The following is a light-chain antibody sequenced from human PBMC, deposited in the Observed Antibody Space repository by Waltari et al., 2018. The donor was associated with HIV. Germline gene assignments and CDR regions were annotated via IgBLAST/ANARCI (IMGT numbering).Light chain of an antibody. CDR3: SSYTSSSTVV. CDR2: EVS. Sequence: QSALTQPASVSGSPGQSITISCTGTSSDVGGYNYVSWYQQHPGNAPKLMIYEVSNRPSGVSNRFSGSKSCNTASLTISGLQAEDEADYYCSSYTSSSTVVFGGGTKLTVL. J-gene: IGLJ2*01. V-gene: IGLV2-14*01. CDR1: SSDVGGYNY.